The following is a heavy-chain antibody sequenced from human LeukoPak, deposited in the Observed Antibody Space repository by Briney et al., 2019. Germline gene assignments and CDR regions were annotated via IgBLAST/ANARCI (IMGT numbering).Heavy chain of an antibody. V-gene: IGHV3-33*01. Sequence: GRSLRLSCATSGFTFSNYGMHWARQAPGKGLEWVGVIWYDGSNVKYPDSVKGRFTISRDNSKNMMYLQMNSLRAEDTAVYYCARDLDTSGHYSYFDPWGQGTLVTASS. CDR2: IWYDGSNV. CDR1: GFTFSNYG. J-gene: IGHJ5*02. CDR3: ARDLDTSGHYSYFDP. D-gene: IGHD3-22*01.